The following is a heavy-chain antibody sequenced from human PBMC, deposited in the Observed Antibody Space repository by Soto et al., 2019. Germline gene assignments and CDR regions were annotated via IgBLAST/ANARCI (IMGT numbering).Heavy chain of an antibody. CDR1: GFSLSNSKMG. CDR2: ISSNDEK. J-gene: IGHJ5*02. D-gene: IGHD2-15*01. V-gene: IGHV2-26*01. CDR3: VRATGYCSGGSCYPKWFDP. Sequence: QVTLKESGPVLVKPTETLTLTCTVSGFSLSNSKMGVSWIRQPSGKALEWLAQISSNDEKTYRTSLKSRLTISKDTSKSQVVLTMANMDPVDTGTYFCVRATGYCSGGSCYPKWFDPWGQGILVTVSS.